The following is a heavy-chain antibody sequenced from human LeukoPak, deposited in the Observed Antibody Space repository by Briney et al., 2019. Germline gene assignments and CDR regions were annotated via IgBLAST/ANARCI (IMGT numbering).Heavy chain of an antibody. CDR1: GFTFSSYS. CDR2: ISSSSSTI. V-gene: IGHV3-48*04. CDR3: ARDLAGARDK. J-gene: IGHJ4*02. Sequence: GGSLRLSCAASGFTFSSYSMNWVRQAPGKGLEWVSYISSSSSTIYYADSVKGRFTISRDNGKSTLYLQMNSLRVEDTAVYYCARDLAGARDKWGQGTLVTVSS. D-gene: IGHD2-15*01.